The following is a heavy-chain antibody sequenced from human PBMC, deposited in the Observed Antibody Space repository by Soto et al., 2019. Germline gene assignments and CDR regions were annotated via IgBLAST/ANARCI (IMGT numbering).Heavy chain of an antibody. CDR3: AKVGSYYDQFDYWYFDL. V-gene: IGHV3-23*01. D-gene: IGHD3-22*01. Sequence: EVQLLESVGGLVQPGGSLRLSCAASGFTFSTYAMTWVRQAPGKGLEWVSAITRSGDYTQYADSVKGRFTISRDKSKNTLPPQRISLRAQDTAVYYCAKVGSYYDQFDYWYFDLWGRGTLVTVSS. CDR1: GFTFSTYA. J-gene: IGHJ2*01. CDR2: ITRSGDYT.